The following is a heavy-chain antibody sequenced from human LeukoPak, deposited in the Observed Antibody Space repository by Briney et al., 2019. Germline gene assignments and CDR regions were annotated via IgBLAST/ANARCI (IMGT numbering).Heavy chain of an antibody. D-gene: IGHD2-2*01. J-gene: IGHJ3*02. CDR3: ARAPYQDAFDI. Sequence: PSETLSLTCTVSGGSISSGSYYWSWIRQPAGKGLEWIGRIYTSGSTNYNPSLKSRVTISVDTSKNQFSLKLSSVTVADTAVYYCARAPYQDAFDIWGQGTMVTVSS. V-gene: IGHV4-61*02. CDR2: IYTSGST. CDR1: GGSISSGSYY.